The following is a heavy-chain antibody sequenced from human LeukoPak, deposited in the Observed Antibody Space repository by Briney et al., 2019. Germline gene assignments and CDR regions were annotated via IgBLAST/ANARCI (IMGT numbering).Heavy chain of an antibody. CDR3: ARAKVYYYGSGSYSGAFDI. Sequence: GGSLRLSCAASGFTFSSYAMHWVRQAPGKGLEYVSAISSNGGSTYYANSVKGRFTISRDNSKNTLYLQMGSLRAEDMAVYYCARAKVYYYGSGSYSGAFDIWGQGTMVTVSS. J-gene: IGHJ3*02. V-gene: IGHV3-64*01. CDR1: GFTFSSYA. CDR2: ISSNGGST. D-gene: IGHD3-10*01.